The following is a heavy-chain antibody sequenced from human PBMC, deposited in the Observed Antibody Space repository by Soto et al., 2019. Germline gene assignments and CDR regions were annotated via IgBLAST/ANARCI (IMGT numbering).Heavy chain of an antibody. D-gene: IGHD6-13*01. CDR2: INHSGST. CDR1: GGSFSGYY. CDR3: ARGRRIAAAGFDY. J-gene: IGHJ4*02. V-gene: IGHV4-34*01. Sequence: SETLSLTCAVYGGSFSGYYWSWIRQPPGKGLEWIGEINHSGSTNYNPSLKSRVTISVDTSKNQFSLKLSSVTAADTAVYYCARGRRIAAAGFDYWGQGTLVTVSS.